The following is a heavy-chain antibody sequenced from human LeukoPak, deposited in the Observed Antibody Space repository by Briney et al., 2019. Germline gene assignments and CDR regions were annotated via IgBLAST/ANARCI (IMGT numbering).Heavy chain of an antibody. CDR1: GFTFDDYA. CDR2: ISWDGGST. Sequence: GGSLRLSCAASGFTFDDYAMHWVRQAPGKGLEWASLISWDGGSTYYADSVKGRFTISRDNSKNSLYLQMNSLRAEDTALYYCAEAGGGVGALYYFDYWGQGTLVTVSS. D-gene: IGHD1-26*01. V-gene: IGHV3-43D*03. CDR3: AEAGGGVGALYYFDY. J-gene: IGHJ4*02.